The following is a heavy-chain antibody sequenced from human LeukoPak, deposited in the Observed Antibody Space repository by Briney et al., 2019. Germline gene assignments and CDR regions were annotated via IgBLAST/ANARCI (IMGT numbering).Heavy chain of an antibody. CDR2: IHSSGSTI. V-gene: IGHV3-48*03. J-gene: IGHJ3*01. CDR1: GFIFSNHE. D-gene: IGHD2-8*02. Sequence: PGGSLRLSCAASGFIFSNHEMNWVRQAPGKGLEWVSYIHSSGSTIYADSVKGRFTISRDNAKNSVYVQMNNLRAEDTAVYYCARGGGVQYFLNAFDVWGQGTLVTVSS. CDR3: ARGGGVQYFLNAFDV.